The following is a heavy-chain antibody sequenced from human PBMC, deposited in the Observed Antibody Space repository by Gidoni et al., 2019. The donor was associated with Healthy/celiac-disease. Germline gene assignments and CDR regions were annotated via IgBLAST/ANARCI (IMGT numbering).Heavy chain of an antibody. V-gene: IGHV3-9*03. J-gene: IGHJ4*02. CDR2: ISWNSGSI. Sequence: EVQLVESGGGLVQPGRSLRLSCAASGFTFDDYAMHWVRQAPGKGLEWVSGISWNSGSIGYADSVKGRFTISRDNAKNSLYLQMNSLRAEDMALYYCAKAHLGITIFGVGFDYWGQGTLVTVSS. CDR1: GFTFDDYA. CDR3: AKAHLGITIFGVGFDY. D-gene: IGHD3-3*01.